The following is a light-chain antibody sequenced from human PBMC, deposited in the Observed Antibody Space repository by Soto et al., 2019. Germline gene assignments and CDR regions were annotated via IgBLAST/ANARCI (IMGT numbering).Light chain of an antibody. V-gene: IGKV3-20*01. J-gene: IGKJ2*01. CDR3: QQYGTLPPRYT. CDR2: GTS. Sequence: LVLTQSPGTLSLSPGERATPSCRASQRMSSNYLAWYQQKPGQAPRLLIYGTSSRATGIPDRFSGSGSGTDFTLTISRLEPEDCAVYYCQQYGTLPPRYTFGQGTKVDIK. CDR1: QRMSSNY.